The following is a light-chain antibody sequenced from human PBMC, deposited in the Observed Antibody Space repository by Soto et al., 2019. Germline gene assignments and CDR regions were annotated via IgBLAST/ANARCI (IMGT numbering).Light chain of an antibody. CDR1: RSDIGSYNY. CDR3: ISYTASSTSYG. V-gene: IGLV2-14*01. J-gene: IGLJ1*01. CDR2: GVS. Sequence: QSVLTQPASVSGSPGQSITISCSGTRSDIGSYNYVSWYQQFPGKTPKILIYGVSNRPSGVSSRFSGSKSGNTASLTISGLQAEDEADYDCISYTASSTSYGYGSGTNATVL.